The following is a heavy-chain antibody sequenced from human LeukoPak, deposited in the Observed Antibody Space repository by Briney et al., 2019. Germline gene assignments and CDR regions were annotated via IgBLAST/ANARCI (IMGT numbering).Heavy chain of an antibody. V-gene: IGHV3-23*01. CDR1: GLTFSTYA. CDR2: ISGSGGVT. Sequence: GGSLRPSCAPSGLTFSTYAMSWVRQPPGKGLEWVSSISGSGGVTFHADSVKGRFSISRDNSQKMLYLQMNSLRAEDTAVYYCAKILGAGGLDYWGQGTQVTVSS. J-gene: IGHJ4*02. CDR3: AKILGAGGLDY. D-gene: IGHD2-15*01.